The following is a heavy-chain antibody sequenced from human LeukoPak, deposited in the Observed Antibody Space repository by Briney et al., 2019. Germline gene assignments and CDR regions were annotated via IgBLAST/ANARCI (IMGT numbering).Heavy chain of an antibody. CDR3: AKVPSSSWSYFDY. D-gene: IGHD6-13*01. V-gene: IGHV3-23*01. CDR1: GFTFSSYA. Sequence: GGSLRLSCAASGFTFSSYAMSWVRQAPGKGLEWVAPISGSGGSTYYADSVKGRFTISRDNSKNTLYLQMNSLRAEDTAVYCCAKVPSSSWSYFDYWGQGTLVTVSS. J-gene: IGHJ4*02. CDR2: ISGSGGST.